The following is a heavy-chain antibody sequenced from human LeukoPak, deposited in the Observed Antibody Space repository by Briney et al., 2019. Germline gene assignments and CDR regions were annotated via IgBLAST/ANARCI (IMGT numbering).Heavy chain of an antibody. CDR1: GGTFSSYA. CDR2: IIPIFGTA. D-gene: IGHD3-22*01. J-gene: IGHJ4*02. Sequence: ASVKVSCKASGGTFSSYAISWMRQAPGQGLEWMGGIIPIFGTANYAQKFQGRVTITADKSTSTAYMELSSLRSEDTAVYYCARAVLLFDSSGYYYFDYWGQGTLVTVSS. CDR3: ARAVLLFDSSGYYYFDY. V-gene: IGHV1-69*06.